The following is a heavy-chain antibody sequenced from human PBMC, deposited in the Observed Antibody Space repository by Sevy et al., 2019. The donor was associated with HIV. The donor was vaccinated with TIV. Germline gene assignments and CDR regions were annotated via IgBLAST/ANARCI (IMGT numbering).Heavy chain of an antibody. CDR2: INPNSGGT. D-gene: IGHD1-26*01. CDR1: GFSFTGYY. CDR3: ARDLPYSGTVYEPDY. Sequence: ASEKVSCKASGFSFTGYYMHWVRQAPGQGLEWMGWINPNSGGTNYAQRFQGRVTMTRATSISTAYMELSSLRSDDTAVYYCARDLPYSGTVYEPDYWGQGTLVTVSS. J-gene: IGHJ4*02. V-gene: IGHV1-2*02.